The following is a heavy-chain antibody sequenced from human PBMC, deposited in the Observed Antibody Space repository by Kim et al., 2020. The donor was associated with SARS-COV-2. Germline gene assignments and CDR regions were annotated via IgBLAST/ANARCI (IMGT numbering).Heavy chain of an antibody. Sequence: SVKVSCKASGGTFSSYAISWVRQAPGQGLEWMGGIIPIFGTANYAQKFQGRVTITADESTSTAYMELSSLRSEDTAVYYCARDLWEGSMATHGYWGQGTLVTVSS. J-gene: IGHJ4*02. CDR2: IIPIFGTA. CDR1: GGTFSSYA. V-gene: IGHV1-69*13. D-gene: IGHD5-12*01. CDR3: ARDLWEGSMATHGY.